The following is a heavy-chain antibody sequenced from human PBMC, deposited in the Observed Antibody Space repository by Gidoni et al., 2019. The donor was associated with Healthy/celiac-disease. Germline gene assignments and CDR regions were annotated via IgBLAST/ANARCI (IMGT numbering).Heavy chain of an antibody. D-gene: IGHD2-8*01. CDR1: GFTFADYA. J-gene: IGHJ4*02. CDR3: AKSGREGSVLMSPFDF. Sequence: EVQLVDSGGGLLQPGWSLRLSCAASGFTFADYAMHWVRDAPGKGLEWVSTSSGNSSSIVYADAVKGRFTTSRDNAKNSLYLQMNSMREDDTALYYCAKSGREGSVLMSPFDFWGQGTLVTVSS. V-gene: IGHV3-9*01. CDR2: SSGNSSSI.